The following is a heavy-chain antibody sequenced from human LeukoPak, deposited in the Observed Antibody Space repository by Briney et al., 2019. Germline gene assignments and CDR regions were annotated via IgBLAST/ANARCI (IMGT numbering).Heavy chain of an antibody. D-gene: IGHD2-21*01. CDR1: GFNFSTYW. Sequence: GGSLRLPCTASGFNFSTYWMTWVRQVPGKGREGVANGKEDGSEIYYVDAVKGRFSITRDNDKTNLYLQMHSLSVADTGLYYYVTDKTARHAYLFHYWGQGTLATVSS. V-gene: IGHV3-7*03. J-gene: IGHJ4*02. CDR2: GKEDGSEI. CDR3: VTDKTARHAYLFHY.